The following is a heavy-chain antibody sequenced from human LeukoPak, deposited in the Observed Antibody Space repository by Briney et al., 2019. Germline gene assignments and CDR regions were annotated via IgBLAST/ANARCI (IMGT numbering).Heavy chain of an antibody. CDR2: INAGNGNT. D-gene: IGHD3-3*01. V-gene: IGHV1-3*01. CDR1: GYTFTSYA. CDR3: ARDQKLYDFWSGYYTYYYYGMDV. J-gene: IGHJ6*02. Sequence: GASVKVSCKASGYTFTSYAMHWVRQAPGQGLEWMGWINAGNGNTKYSQKFQGRVTITRDTSASTAYMELSSLRSEDTAVYYCARDQKLYDFWSGYYTYYYYGMDVWGQGTTVTVSS.